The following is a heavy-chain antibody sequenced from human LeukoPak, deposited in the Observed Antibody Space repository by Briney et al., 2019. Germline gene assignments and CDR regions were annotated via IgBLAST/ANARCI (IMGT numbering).Heavy chain of an antibody. CDR2: ISGSGGST. Sequence: GGSLRLSCAASGFTFSSYAMSWVRQAPGKGLEWVSAISGSGGSTYYADSVKGRFTISRDNSKNTLYLQMNSLRAEDTAVYYCAKDRIVRYFDLNAFDIWGQGTMVTVSS. CDR3: AKDRIVRYFDLNAFDI. CDR1: GFTFSSYA. D-gene: IGHD3-9*01. V-gene: IGHV3-23*01. J-gene: IGHJ3*02.